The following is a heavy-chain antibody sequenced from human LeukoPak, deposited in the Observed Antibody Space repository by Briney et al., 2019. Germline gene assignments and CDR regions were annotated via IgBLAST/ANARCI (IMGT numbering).Heavy chain of an antibody. D-gene: IGHD2-8*02. CDR1: GYTFTDYY. J-gene: IGHJ5*02. CDR2: INPNSGGT. CDR3: ARAAVVTGSTETFDP. V-gene: IGHV1-2*02. Sequence: ASVKVSCKASGYTFTDYYMHWVRQAPGQGLEWMGWINPNSGGTNYAQKFQGRVTMSRDTSTSAAYMGLSRLRSDDTAVYYCARAAVVTGSTETFDPWGQGTLVTVSS.